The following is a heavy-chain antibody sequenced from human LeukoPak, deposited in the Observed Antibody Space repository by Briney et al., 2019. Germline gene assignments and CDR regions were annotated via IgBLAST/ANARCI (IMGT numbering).Heavy chain of an antibody. J-gene: IGHJ4*02. CDR2: INPNSGGT. V-gene: IGHV1-2*02. CDR1: GYTFTGYY. D-gene: IGHD2-15*01. CDR3: ARTYAAVHYFDY. Sequence: ASVKVSCKASGYTFTGYYMHWVRQAPGQGLEWMGWINPNSGGTNYAQKFQGRVTMTRDTSISTAYMELSRLTSDDTALYYCARTYAAVHYFDYWGQGTLVTVSS.